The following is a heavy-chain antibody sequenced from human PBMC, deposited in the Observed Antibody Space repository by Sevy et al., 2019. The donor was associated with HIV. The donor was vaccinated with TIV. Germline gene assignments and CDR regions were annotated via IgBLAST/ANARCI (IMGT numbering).Heavy chain of an antibody. J-gene: IGHJ4*02. V-gene: IGHV1-46*01. D-gene: IGHD3-3*01. CDR2: INPSGGST. CDR3: AREEWLKFFDY. Sequence: ASVKVSCKASGYTISTYHMHWVRQAPGQGLEWMGIINPSGGSTDYAQKFQARGSMTRDTASSTVYMELSSLRSEDTAVYYCAREEWLKFFDYWGQGTLVTVSS. CDR1: GYTISTYH.